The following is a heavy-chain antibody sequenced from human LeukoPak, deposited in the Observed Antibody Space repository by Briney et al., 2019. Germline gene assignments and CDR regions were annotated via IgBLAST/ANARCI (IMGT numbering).Heavy chain of an antibody. Sequence: GGSLRLSCAASGFTFSSYAMGWVRQAPGKGLEWVSAISGSGGSTYYADSVKGRFTISRDNSKNTLYLQMNSLRAEDTAVYYCAKDKACSGGSCYFDYWGQGTLVTVSS. CDR1: GFTFSSYA. D-gene: IGHD2-15*01. CDR2: ISGSGGST. CDR3: AKDKACSGGSCYFDY. J-gene: IGHJ4*02. V-gene: IGHV3-23*01.